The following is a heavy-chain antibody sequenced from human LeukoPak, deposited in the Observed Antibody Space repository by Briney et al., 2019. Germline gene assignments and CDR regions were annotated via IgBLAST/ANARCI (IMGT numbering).Heavy chain of an antibody. Sequence: SETLSLTCTVSGGSIDSHFWSWIRQPPGKGLEWIGNIFFSGSTNNNPSLESRLTISQDSSKNQASLKLASATAADTAIYYCARLKVADSESFDLWGHGTLVTVSS. CDR2: IFFSGST. J-gene: IGHJ3*01. CDR1: GGSIDSHF. V-gene: IGHV4-59*08. CDR3: ARLKVADSESFDL.